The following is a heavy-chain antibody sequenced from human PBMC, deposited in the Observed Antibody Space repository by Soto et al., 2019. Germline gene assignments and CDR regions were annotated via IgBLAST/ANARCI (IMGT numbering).Heavy chain of an antibody. CDR2: IYYNGNT. CDR1: RGSISTYY. Sequence: SETLSLTCTVSRGSISTYYWSWIRQPPGKGLECIGYIYYNGNTNYNPSPKSRVTISVDTSKNQFTLNLNSVTAADTAVYYCARHATRSYDYWGQGTLITVSS. J-gene: IGHJ4*02. CDR3: ARHATRSYDY. V-gene: IGHV4-59*08.